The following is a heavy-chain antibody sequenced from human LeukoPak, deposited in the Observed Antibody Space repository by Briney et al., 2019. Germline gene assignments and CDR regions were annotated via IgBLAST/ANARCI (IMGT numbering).Heavy chain of an antibody. Sequence: GGALRLSRAASGFTLSSYWVDWVRPAPGGGLGWVSRIKPDGGTPNYAGSVKGRFTLSRDNAKNTLYLQKNSPRDEDTPLYYCAKSPGLARYYYYMDAWGKGPRSPSP. CDR3: AKSPGLARYYYYMDA. CDR2: IKPDGGTP. D-gene: IGHD3-10*01. V-gene: IGHV3-74*01. CDR1: GFTLSSYW. J-gene: IGHJ6*03.